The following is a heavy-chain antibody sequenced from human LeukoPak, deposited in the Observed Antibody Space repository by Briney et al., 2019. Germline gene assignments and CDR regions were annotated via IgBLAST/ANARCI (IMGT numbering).Heavy chain of an antibody. J-gene: IGHJ3*02. V-gene: IGHV3-23*01. D-gene: IGHD3-16*01. CDR2: ISDSGDST. Sequence: PGGSLRLSCAASGFTFSTSWMSWVRQAPGKGLEWVSAISDSGDSTIYPDSVKGRFTISRDNSKNMLYLQMNSLRAEDTAVYYCAKGLGGIYPRSRVLDMWGQGTMVTVCS. CDR1: GFTFSTSW. CDR3: AKGLGGIYPRSRVLDM.